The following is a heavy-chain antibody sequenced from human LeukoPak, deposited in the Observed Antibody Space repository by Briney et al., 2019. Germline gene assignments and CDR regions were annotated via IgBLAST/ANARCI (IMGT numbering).Heavy chain of an antibody. CDR3: AKDIDPDDSSGYYEVGFDY. CDR1: GFTFSSYA. V-gene: IGHV3-23*01. J-gene: IGHJ4*02. Sequence: LGGSLRLSCAASGFTFSSYAMSWVRQAPGKGLEWVSAISGSGGSTYYADSVKGRFTISRDNSKNSLYLQMNSLRAEDTALYYCAKDIDPDDSSGYYEVGFDYWGQGTLVTVSS. D-gene: IGHD3-22*01. CDR2: ISGSGGST.